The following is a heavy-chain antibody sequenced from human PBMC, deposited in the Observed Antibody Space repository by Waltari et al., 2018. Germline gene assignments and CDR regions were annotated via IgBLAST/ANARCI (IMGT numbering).Heavy chain of an antibody. V-gene: IGHV4-39*01. CDR2: IYYSGST. J-gene: IGHJ4*02. D-gene: IGHD3-10*01. Sequence: QLQLQESGPGLVKPSETLSLTCTVSGCSISSRSYYWGWIRQPPGTVLAWIGSIYYSGSTYSNPSLKSRVTRSVDKSKNQFYLKLRCVNAADTAVYYCARHKAGRQEAADYWGQGTLVTGSS. CDR3: ARHKAGRQEAADY. CDR1: GCSISSRSYY.